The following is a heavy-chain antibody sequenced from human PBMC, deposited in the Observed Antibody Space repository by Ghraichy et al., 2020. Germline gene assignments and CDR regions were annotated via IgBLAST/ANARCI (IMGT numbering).Heavy chain of an antibody. J-gene: IGHJ4*02. D-gene: IGHD5-18*01. CDR3: ARDHVDTQLDY. Sequence: MGWSNPNSGGTNYDQKFQGRVTMTRDTSISTAYMELSRLRSDDTAVYYCARDHVDTQLDYWGQRTLVT. CDR2: SNPNSGGT. V-gene: IGHV1-2*02.